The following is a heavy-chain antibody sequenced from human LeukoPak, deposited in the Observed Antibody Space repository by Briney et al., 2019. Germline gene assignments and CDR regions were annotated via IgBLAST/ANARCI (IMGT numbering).Heavy chain of an antibody. CDR3: ARDPSFDEDGVPLPSHAFDI. CDR1: GGSFSGYY. Sequence: SETLSLTCAVYGGSFSGYYWSWIRQHPGKGLEWIGYIYYSGSTYYNPSLKSRVTISVDTSKNQFSLKLSSVTAADTAVYYCARDPSFDEDGVPLPSHAFDIWGQGTMVTVSS. D-gene: IGHD2/OR15-2a*01. J-gene: IGHJ3*02. CDR2: IYYSGST. V-gene: IGHV4-31*11.